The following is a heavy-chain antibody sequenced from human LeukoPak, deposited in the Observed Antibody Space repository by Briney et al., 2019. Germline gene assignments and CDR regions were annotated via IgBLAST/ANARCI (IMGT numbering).Heavy chain of an antibody. V-gene: IGHV4-59*01. J-gene: IGHJ4*02. CDR1: VGSISSYY. D-gene: IGHD3-22*01. CDR2: IYYSGST. CDR3: ARALSSGYYEFDY. Sequence: SETLSLTCTVSVGSISSYYWSWIRQPPGKGLEWIGYIYYSGSTNYNPSLKSRVTISVDTSKNQFSLKLSSVTAADTAVYYCARALSSGYYEFDYWGQGTLVTVSS.